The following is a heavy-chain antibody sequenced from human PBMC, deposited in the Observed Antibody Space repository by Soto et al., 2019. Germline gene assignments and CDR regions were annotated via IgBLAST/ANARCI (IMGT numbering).Heavy chain of an antibody. V-gene: IGHV3-13*01. Sequence: EVQLVESGGALVQPGGSLRLSCAASGFTFSSYDFHWVRQATGKGLEWVSGIGTAGDTYYAGSVKGRFIMSSENAKNSLYLQMNSLRAGDTAVYYCTRGADGFDYWGQGTLVTVSS. D-gene: IGHD3-16*01. J-gene: IGHJ4*02. CDR1: GFTFSSYD. CDR2: IGTAGDT. CDR3: TRGADGFDY.